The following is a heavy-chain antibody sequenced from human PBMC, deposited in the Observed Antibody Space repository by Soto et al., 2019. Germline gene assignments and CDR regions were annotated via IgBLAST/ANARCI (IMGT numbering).Heavy chain of an antibody. CDR3: ARGLNGYLHYFDY. Sequence: SVKVSCKASGGTFSSYAISWVRQAPGQGLEWMGGIIPIFGTANYAQKFQGRVTITADESTSTAYMELSSLRSEDTAVYYCARGLNGYLHYFDYWGQGTPVTVSS. V-gene: IGHV1-69*13. D-gene: IGHD5-18*01. CDR1: GGTFSSYA. CDR2: IIPIFGTA. J-gene: IGHJ4*02.